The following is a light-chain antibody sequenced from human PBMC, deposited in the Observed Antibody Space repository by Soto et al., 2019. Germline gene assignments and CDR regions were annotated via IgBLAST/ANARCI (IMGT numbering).Light chain of an antibody. J-gene: IGLJ2*01. CDR2: DVS. CDR1: SSDVGGYNY. Sequence: QSALTQPASVSGSPGQSITISCTGTSSDVGGYNYVSWYQQHPGKAPKLMIYDVSNRPSGVSNRFSGSKSGNTASLTISGLQAEGEDDYYCSLYTSSSTPVVFGGGTKLTVL. CDR3: SLYTSSSTPVV. V-gene: IGLV2-14*01.